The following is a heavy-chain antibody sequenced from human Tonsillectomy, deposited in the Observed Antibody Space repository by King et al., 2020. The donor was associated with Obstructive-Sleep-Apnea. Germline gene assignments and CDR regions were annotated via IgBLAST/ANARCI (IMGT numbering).Heavy chain of an antibody. CDR2: IKSKTDGGKT. V-gene: IGHV3-15*01. CDR3: TTVSFYYYYGMDV. CDR1: GFTFSNAW. J-gene: IGHJ6*02. Sequence: VQLVESGGGLVKPGGSLRLSCAASGFTFSNAWMTWVRQAPGKGLEWVGRIKSKTDGGKTDYAAPVKGRFTISRDDSKNTLYLQMNSLKTEDTAVYYCTTVSFYYYYGMDVWGQGTTVTVSS.